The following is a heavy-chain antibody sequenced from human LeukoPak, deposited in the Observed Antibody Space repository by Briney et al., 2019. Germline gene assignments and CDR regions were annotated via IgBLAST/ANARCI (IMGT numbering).Heavy chain of an antibody. V-gene: IGHV4-4*02. CDR3: ARDGPYGSGSNPEYFQH. D-gene: IGHD3-10*01. CDR1: GGSISSSNW. Sequence: SETLSLTCAVSGGSISSSNWWSWVRQPPGKGLEWIGEIYHSGSTNYNPSLKSRVTISVDKSKNQFSLKLSSVTAADTAVYYCARDGPYGSGSNPEYFQHWGQGTLVTVSS. J-gene: IGHJ1*01. CDR2: IYHSGST.